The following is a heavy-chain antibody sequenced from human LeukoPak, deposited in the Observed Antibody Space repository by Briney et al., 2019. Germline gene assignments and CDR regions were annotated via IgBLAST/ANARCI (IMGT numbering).Heavy chain of an antibody. CDR3: ARDHPTVTTHTTYYYYYYMDV. CDR2: INPNSGGT. D-gene: IGHD4-17*01. V-gene: IGHV1-2*02. CDR1: GYTFTGYY. J-gene: IGHJ6*03. Sequence: GSVKVSCKASGYTFTGYYMHWVRQAPGQGLEWMGWINPNSGGTNYAQKFQGRVTMTRDTSISTAYMELRSLRSDDTAVYYCARDHPTVTTHTTYYYYYYMDVWGKGTTVTVSS.